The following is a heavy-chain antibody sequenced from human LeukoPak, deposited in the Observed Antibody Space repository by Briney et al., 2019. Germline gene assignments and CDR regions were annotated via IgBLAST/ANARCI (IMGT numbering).Heavy chain of an antibody. V-gene: IGHV3-23*01. CDR3: ARGYDYGDYYYYGMDV. D-gene: IGHD4-17*01. CDR2: ISGSGGST. Sequence: GGSLRLSCAASGFTISSYAMSWVRQAPGKGLEWVSAISGSGGSTYYADSVKGRFTISRDNSKKTLYLQMNSLRDEDTAVYYCARGYDYGDYYYYGMDVWGQGTKVTVSS. CDR1: GFTISSYA. J-gene: IGHJ6*02.